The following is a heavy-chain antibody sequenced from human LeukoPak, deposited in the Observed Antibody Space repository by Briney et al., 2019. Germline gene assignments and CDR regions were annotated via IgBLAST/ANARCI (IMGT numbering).Heavy chain of an antibody. CDR3: ARVPSSMWSPGSFANNK. CDR1: GFPLSNYE. D-gene: IGHD3-16*01. V-gene: IGHV3-48*03. J-gene: IGHJ4*02. Sequence: GGSLRLSCAISGFPLSNYEMHWARQAPGKGLEWVAYIGEMSDTYYADSVRGRFTISRDNAKNSVYLQMNSLRAEDTAVYHRARVPSSMWSPGSFANNKWGLGTLVTVAS. CDR2: IGEMSDT.